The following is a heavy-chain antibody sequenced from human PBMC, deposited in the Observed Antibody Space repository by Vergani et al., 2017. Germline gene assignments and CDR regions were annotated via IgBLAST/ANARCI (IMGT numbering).Heavy chain of an antibody. V-gene: IGHV3-21*01. D-gene: IGHD2-2*01. CDR2: ISSSSSYI. Sequence: VQLVESGGGVVQPGRSLRLSCAASGFTFSSYSMNWVRQAPGKGLEWVSSISSSSSYIYYADSVKGRFTISRDNAKNSLYLQMNSLRAEDTAVYYCARDPAKYCSSTSCYAGFVDYWGQGTLVTVSS. CDR1: GFTFSSYS. J-gene: IGHJ4*02. CDR3: ARDPAKYCSSTSCYAGFVDY.